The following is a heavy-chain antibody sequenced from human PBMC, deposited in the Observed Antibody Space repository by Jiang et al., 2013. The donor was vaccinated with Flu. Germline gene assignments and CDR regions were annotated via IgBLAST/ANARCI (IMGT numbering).Heavy chain of an antibody. D-gene: IGHD6-13*01. V-gene: IGHV6-1*01. Sequence: QTLSLTCAISGDSVSSNSAAWNWIRQSPSRGLEWLGRTYYRSKWYNDYAVSVKSRITINPDTSKNQFSLQLNSVTPEDTAVYYCARDSISAPFIAAADLELYYYYGMDV. J-gene: IGHJ6*01. CDR3: ARDSISAPFIAAADLELYYYYGMDV. CDR2: TYYRSKWYN. CDR1: GDSVSSNSAA.